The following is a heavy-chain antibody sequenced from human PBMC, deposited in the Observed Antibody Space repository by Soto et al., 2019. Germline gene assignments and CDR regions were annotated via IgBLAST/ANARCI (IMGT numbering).Heavy chain of an antibody. CDR3: ARVSVTALDY. CDR1: GGSISSYY. V-gene: IGHV4-59*01. D-gene: IGHD2-21*02. J-gene: IGHJ4*02. Sequence: SETLSLTCTVSGGSISSYYWNWIRQPPGKGLEWIGYIYYSGSTNYNPSLKSRVTISVDTSKNQFSLKLSSVTAADTAVYYCARVSVTALDYWGQGTLVTVSS. CDR2: IYYSGST.